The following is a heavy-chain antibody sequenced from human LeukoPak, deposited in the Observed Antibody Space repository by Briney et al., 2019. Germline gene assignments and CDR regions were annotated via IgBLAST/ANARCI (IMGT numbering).Heavy chain of an antibody. CDR1: GFTFSDYS. CDR2: ISSSSSYI. Sequence: GGSLRLSCAASGFTFSDYSMNWVRQAPGKGLEWVSSISSSSSYIFYADSVRGRFSISRDNAKNSLYLQMNSLRAEDTAVYYCARLPTVTFFDYWGQGTLVTVSS. V-gene: IGHV3-21*01. D-gene: IGHD4-11*01. CDR3: ARLPTVTFFDY. J-gene: IGHJ4*02.